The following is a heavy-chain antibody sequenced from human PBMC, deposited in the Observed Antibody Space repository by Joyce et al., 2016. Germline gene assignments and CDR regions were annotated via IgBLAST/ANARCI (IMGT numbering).Heavy chain of an antibody. CDR3: AIGTGSYLGDY. D-gene: IGHD1-26*01. V-gene: IGHV1-69*01. CDR2: IVPMFGTT. J-gene: IGHJ4*02. CDR1: GDSFSAYV. Sequence: QVHLVQSGTEVKEPGSSVKVSCKVSGDSFSAYVVIWVRQALGQGLEWMGGIVPMFGTTNYAQNFQGRLTITADESTTTADMELTNLGSEDTAIYYCAIGTGSYLGDYWGQGTLVSV.